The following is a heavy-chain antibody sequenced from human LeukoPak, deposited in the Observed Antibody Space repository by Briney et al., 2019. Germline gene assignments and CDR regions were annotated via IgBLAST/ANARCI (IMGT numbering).Heavy chain of an antibody. Sequence: GGSLRLSCAASGFTFSSYEMNWVRQAPGKGLEWVSYISSSGSTIYYADSVKGRFTISRDNAKNSLYLQMNSLRAEDTAVYYCARDKSYEISYYMDVWGKGTTVTVSS. J-gene: IGHJ6*03. V-gene: IGHV3-48*03. D-gene: IGHD3-9*01. CDR1: GFTFSSYE. CDR2: ISSSGSTI. CDR3: ARDKSYEISYYMDV.